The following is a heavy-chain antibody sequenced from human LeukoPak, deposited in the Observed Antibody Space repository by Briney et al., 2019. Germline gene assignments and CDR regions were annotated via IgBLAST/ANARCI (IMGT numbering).Heavy chain of an antibody. CDR2: SCRGGST. CDR1: VGPLRSGGYS. D-gene: IGHD6-13*01. V-gene: IGHV4-30-2*01. CDR3: ARVLYSSSWYARLYNWFDP. J-gene: IGHJ5*02. Sequence: TLSLTCAVSVGPLRSGGYSGSWIRQTPGKGLEWIGYSCRGGSTNYDPYPKSRVNISVDTSKNQFTLKLSSVTAADTAVYYCARVLYSSSWYARLYNWFDPWGQGTLVTVSS.